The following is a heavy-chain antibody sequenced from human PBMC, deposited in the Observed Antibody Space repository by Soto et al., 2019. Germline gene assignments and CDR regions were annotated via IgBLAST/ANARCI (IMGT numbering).Heavy chain of an antibody. CDR1: GGSISSGGYY. J-gene: IGHJ5*02. Sequence: SETLSLTCTVSGGSISSGGYYWSWIRQHPGKGLEWIGYIYYSGSTYYNPSLKSRVTISVDTSKNQFSLKLSSVTAADTAVYYGARVLESSAAATDCRWFDPWGQGTLVTVSS. D-gene: IGHD2-15*01. V-gene: IGHV4-31*03. CDR2: IYYSGST. CDR3: ARVLESSAAATDCRWFDP.